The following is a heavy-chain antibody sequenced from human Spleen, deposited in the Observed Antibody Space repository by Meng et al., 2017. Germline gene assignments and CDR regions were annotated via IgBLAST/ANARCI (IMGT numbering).Heavy chain of an antibody. D-gene: IGHD1-26*01. J-gene: IGHJ2*01. Sequence: GSLRLSCNVFGGSISDYYWSWIRQPPGKGLEWIGNIYYSGSTNYNPSLKSRVTISVATSRNQFSLKLNSVTAADTAVYFCATRGGSAWYFDLWGRGTLVTVSS. CDR3: ATRGGSAWYFDL. CDR2: IYYSGST. CDR1: GGSISDYY. V-gene: IGHV4-59*01.